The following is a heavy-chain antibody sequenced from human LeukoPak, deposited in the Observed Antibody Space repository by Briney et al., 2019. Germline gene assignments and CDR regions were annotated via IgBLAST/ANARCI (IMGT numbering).Heavy chain of an antibody. D-gene: IGHD2-2*01. CDR3: ARFGVVVVPAYFRSYNWFDP. CDR2: INPNSGGT. J-gene: IGHJ5*02. V-gene: IGHV1-2*02. Sequence: ASVKVSCKASGYTFTGYYMHWVRQAPGQGLGWMGWINPNSGGTNYAQKFQGRVTMTRDTSISTAYMELSRLRPDDTAVYYCARFGVVVVPAYFRSYNWFDPWGQGTLVTVSS. CDR1: GYTFTGYY.